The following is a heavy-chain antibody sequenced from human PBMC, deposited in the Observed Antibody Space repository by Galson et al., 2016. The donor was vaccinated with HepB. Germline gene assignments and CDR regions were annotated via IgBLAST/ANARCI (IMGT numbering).Heavy chain of an antibody. V-gene: IGHV4-39*01. Sequence: SETLSLTCTVSGGSITSNSYYWAWIRQPPGKGLEWIGSMQYGGITYYNASLKGRVTMSMDTSEGQFSLRVTSVTAADTAVYHCARRPRGTRHDYHGLDVWGPGTLVTVSS. CDR1: GGSITSNSYY. CDR2: MQYGGIT. CDR3: ARRPRGTRHDYHGLDV. D-gene: IGHD3-16*01. J-gene: IGHJ5*02.